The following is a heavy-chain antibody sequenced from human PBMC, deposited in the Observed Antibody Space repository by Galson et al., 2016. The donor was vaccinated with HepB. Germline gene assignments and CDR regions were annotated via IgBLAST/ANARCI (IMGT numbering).Heavy chain of an antibody. CDR2: LWYGGSNK. Sequence: LRLSCAASGATLSPYGIHWVRQPPGKGLEWGAVLWYGGSNKYYADAVMSRFTISRDNAKNTVYLQMSYLRTEDTAVYYCARDRRSEVRENRWYFDLWGRGTLVTVSS. D-gene: IGHD1-26*01. CDR3: ARDRRSEVRENRWYFDL. J-gene: IGHJ2*01. V-gene: IGHV3-33*01. CDR1: GATLSPYG.